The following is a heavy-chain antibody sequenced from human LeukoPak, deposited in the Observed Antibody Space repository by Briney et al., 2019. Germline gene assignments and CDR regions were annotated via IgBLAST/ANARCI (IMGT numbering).Heavy chain of an antibody. CDR1: GGSISSYY. D-gene: IGHD5-24*01. V-gene: IGHV4-59*01. Sequence: SETLSLTCTVSGGSISSYYWSWIRQPPGKGLEWIGYIYYSGSTNYNPSLKSRVTISVDTSKNQFSLKLSSVTAADTTVYYCARSVEMATMIDYWGQGTLVTVSS. CDR2: IYYSGST. CDR3: ARSVEMATMIDY. J-gene: IGHJ4*02.